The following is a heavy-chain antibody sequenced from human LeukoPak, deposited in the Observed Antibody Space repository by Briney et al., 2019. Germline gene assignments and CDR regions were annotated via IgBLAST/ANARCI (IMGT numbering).Heavy chain of an antibody. V-gene: IGHV3-48*03. D-gene: IGHD2-2*01. CDR3: ARLVVFLVPH. CDR2: ISSSGSTI. Sequence: GGSLRLSCAASGFTFSSYEMNWVRQAPGKGLEWVSYISSSGSTIYYADSVKGRFTISRDNAKNSLYLQMNSLRAEDTAVYYCARLVVFLVPHWGQGTLVTVSS. J-gene: IGHJ4*02. CDR1: GFTFSSYE.